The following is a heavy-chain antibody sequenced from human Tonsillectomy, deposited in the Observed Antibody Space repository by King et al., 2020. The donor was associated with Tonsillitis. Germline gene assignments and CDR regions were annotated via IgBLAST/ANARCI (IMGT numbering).Heavy chain of an antibody. Sequence: QLQESGPGLVKPSETLSLTCTVSGGSISSSGFSWGWIRQPPGKRLEGIGNIYYTGSTYYNPSLKSRFTLSVDTSKNQFSLKLSSVSATDTAIYYCARGDGEFSRGWWFDSWGQGTLVPVSS. CDR2: IYYTGST. D-gene: IGHD6-19*01. V-gene: IGHV4-39*01. CDR1: GGSISSSGFS. CDR3: ARGDGEFSRGWWFDS. J-gene: IGHJ5*01.